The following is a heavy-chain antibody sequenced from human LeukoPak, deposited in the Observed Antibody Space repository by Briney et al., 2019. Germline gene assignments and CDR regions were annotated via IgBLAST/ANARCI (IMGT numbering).Heavy chain of an antibody. V-gene: IGHV3-48*04. J-gene: IGHJ6*02. Sequence: GGSLRLSCTASGFTFSSYSMNWVRQAPGKGLEGVSYIISVSIIYYADSVKGRFTISRDNAKNSLYLQINSLTAKDTAVYYCARDVPYVDSSGGTRHHHYSYGMDLWGQGTTVTVSS. D-gene: IGHD3-22*01. CDR1: GFTFSSYS. CDR2: IISVSII. CDR3: ARDVPYVDSSGGTRHHHYSYGMDL.